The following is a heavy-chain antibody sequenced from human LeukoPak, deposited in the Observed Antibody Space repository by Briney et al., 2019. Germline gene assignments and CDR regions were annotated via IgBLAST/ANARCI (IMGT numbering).Heavy chain of an antibody. D-gene: IGHD3-3*01. Sequence: PGGSLRLSCAASGFTFSSYWMSWARQAPGKGLEWVANIKQDGSEKYYVDSVKGRFTISRDNAKNSLYLQMNSLRAEDTAVYYCARRDYDFWSGYYPPLFDYWGQGTLVTVSS. CDR1: GFTFSSYW. CDR3: ARRDYDFWSGYYPPLFDY. CDR2: IKQDGSEK. V-gene: IGHV3-7*01. J-gene: IGHJ4*02.